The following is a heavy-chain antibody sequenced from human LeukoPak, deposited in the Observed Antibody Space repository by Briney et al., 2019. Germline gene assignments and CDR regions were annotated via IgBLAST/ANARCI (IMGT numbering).Heavy chain of an antibody. CDR3: ARAEINDYNRY. CDR2: INYSGRT. Sequence: SETLSLTCSVSGYSIRSGYQWGWIRQAPGQGLEWIGSINYSGRTYDNPSLKSRVTISIDTSKNQIFLKLRSTTAADTAHYYCARAEINDYNRYWGQGILVIVSS. J-gene: IGHJ4*02. V-gene: IGHV4-38-2*01. D-gene: IGHD4-11*01. CDR1: GYSIRSGYQ.